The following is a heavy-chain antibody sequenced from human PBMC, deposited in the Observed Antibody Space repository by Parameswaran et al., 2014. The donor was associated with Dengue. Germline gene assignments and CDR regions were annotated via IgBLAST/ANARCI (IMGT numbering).Heavy chain of an antibody. V-gene: IGHV3-11*04. D-gene: IGHD3-10*01. CDR2: ISGSGGST. Sequence: WIRQPPGKGLEWVSAISGSGGSTYYADSVKGRFTISRDNAKNSLYLQMNSLRAEDTAVYYCARGSAGAFDIWGQGTVVTVSS. CDR3: ARGSAGAFDI. J-gene: IGHJ3*02.